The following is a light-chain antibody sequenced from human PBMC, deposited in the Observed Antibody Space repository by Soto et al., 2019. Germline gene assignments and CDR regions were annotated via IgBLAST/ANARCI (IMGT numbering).Light chain of an antibody. CDR1: SSDVGSYNF. V-gene: IGLV2-23*01. Sequence: QSALTQPASVYGSPGQSITISCTGTSSDVGSYNFVSWYQQHPGKAPKLMIYEGSKRPAGVSNRFSGSKSGNTASLTISGLQAEDEADYYCCSYAGSSSDVVFGGGTKLTVL. J-gene: IGLJ2*01. CDR3: CSYAGSSSDVV. CDR2: EGS.